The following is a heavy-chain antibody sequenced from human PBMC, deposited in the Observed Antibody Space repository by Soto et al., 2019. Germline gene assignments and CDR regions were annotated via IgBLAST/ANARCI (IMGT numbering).Heavy chain of an antibody. CDR2: IYHSGST. CDR1: GYSISSGYY. Sequence: TLSLTCAVSGYSISSGYYWGCIRQPPGKGLEWIGSIYHSGSTYYNPSLKSRVNISVDTSKNQFSLKLSSVTAADTAVYYCASVRYSSGWPLGYWGQGILVTVSS. CDR3: ASVRYSSGWPLGY. D-gene: IGHD6-19*01. V-gene: IGHV4-38-2*01. J-gene: IGHJ4*02.